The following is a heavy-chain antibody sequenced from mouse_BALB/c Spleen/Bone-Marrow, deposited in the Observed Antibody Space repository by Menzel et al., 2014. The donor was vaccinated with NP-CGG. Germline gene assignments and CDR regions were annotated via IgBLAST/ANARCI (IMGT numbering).Heavy chain of an antibody. CDR1: GFNIKDTY. CDR2: IDPASDYT. Sequence: VQLKQSGAELVKPGASVKLSCTASGFNIKDTYMHWVKQRPEQGLEWIGRIDPASDYTQFDSKFQGKATITADTSSNIAYLQLSSLTSEDTAVYYCATLTGTFDYWGQGTTLTVSS. D-gene: IGHD4-1*01. CDR3: ATLTGTFDY. J-gene: IGHJ2*01. V-gene: IGHV14-3*02.